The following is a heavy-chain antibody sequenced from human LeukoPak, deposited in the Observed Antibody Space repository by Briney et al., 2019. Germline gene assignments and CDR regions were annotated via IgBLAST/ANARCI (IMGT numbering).Heavy chain of an antibody. J-gene: IGHJ4*02. CDR1: GFTMNNYA. V-gene: IGHV3-23*01. D-gene: IGHD1-26*01. CDR2: ISGSGGST. CDR3: AGSGSYYDAIDY. Sequence: GGSLRLSCVASGFTMNNYAMNWVRQAPGKGLEWVSCISGSGGSTYHADSVKGRFTISRDNAKNSLYLQMNSLRAEDTAVYYCAGSGSYYDAIDYWGQGTLVTVSS.